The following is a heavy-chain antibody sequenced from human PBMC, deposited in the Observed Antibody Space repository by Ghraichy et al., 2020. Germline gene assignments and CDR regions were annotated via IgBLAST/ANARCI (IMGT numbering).Heavy chain of an antibody. D-gene: IGHD2-15*01. CDR1: GFTFSSYS. CDR2: IGSSSSTI. Sequence: GGSLRLSCAASGFTFSSYSMNWVRQAPGKGLEWVSYIGSSSSTIYYADSVKGRFTISRDNAKNSLYLQMNSLRAEDTAVYYCARGAYCSGGSCYPFDYWGQGTLVTVSS. V-gene: IGHV3-48*01. CDR3: ARGAYCSGGSCYPFDY. J-gene: IGHJ4*02.